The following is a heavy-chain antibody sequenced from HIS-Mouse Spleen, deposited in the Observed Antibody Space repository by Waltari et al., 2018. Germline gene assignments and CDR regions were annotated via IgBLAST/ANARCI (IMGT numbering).Heavy chain of an antibody. Sequence: QLQLQESGPGLVKPSETLSLTCTVAGGSISSSSYYWGWIRQPPGTGLEWIGSIYYSGATYANPSSKSRVTISVDTSKNQFSLKLSSVTAAEPAVYYCAREIPYSSSWYDWYFDLWGSGTLVTVSS. D-gene: IGHD6-13*01. J-gene: IGHJ2*01. V-gene: IGHV4-39*07. CDR1: GGSISSSSYY. CDR2: IYYSGAT. CDR3: AREIPYSSSWYDWYFDL.